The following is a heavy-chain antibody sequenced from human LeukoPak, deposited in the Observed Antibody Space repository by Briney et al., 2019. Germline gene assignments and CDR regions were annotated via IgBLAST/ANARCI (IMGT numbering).Heavy chain of an antibody. CDR1: GDSISSYY. D-gene: IGHD7-27*01. CDR2: IYYSGST. Sequence: PSENLSFTCTVSGDSISSYYWSWIRQSPGKGLEWIGYIYYSGSTNYNPSLKSRVTISVDTSKNQFSLKLSSVTAADTAVYYCARSGSWGAFDIWGQGTMVTVSS. CDR3: ARSGSWGAFDI. J-gene: IGHJ3*02. V-gene: IGHV4-59*01.